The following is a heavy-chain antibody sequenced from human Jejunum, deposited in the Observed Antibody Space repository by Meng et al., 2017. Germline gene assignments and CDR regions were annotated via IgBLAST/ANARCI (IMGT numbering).Heavy chain of an antibody. CDR1: GLTFSNYA. CDR2: ISDNSGRK. D-gene: IGHD2-2*01. V-gene: IGHV3-23*01. CDR3: AKSGYQDSRGHFNFPDH. Sequence: GGSLRLSCSASGLTFSNYAMNWVRRVQGKGLEWVSGISDNSGRKDYVYSVKGRFTISRDNSKNTLYLQMNRLRAGDTAVYYGAKSGYQDSRGHFNFPDHWGQGTLVTVSS. J-gene: IGHJ4*02.